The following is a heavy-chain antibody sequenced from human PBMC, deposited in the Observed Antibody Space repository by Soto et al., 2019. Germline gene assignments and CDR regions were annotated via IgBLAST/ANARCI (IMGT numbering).Heavy chain of an antibody. CDR2: IYYSGST. CDR1: DGSSSSSSDY. CDR3: ARSGIAVAELGLGY. D-gene: IGHD6-19*01. J-gene: IGHJ4*02. V-gene: IGHV4-39*01. Sequence: SDTSSVADGSSSSSSDYRGRISQPPGKGLEWIGSIYYSGSTYYNPSLKSRVTISVDTSKNQFSLKLSSVTAADTAVYYCARSGIAVAELGLGYWGQGTLVTVSS.